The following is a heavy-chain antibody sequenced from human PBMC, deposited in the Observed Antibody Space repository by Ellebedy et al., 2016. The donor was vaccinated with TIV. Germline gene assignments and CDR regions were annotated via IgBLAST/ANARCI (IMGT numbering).Heavy chain of an antibody. Sequence: SETLSLTXVVSGGSVNSSNWWRWVRPAPGTGLAWIGEIYHSGSTTYKSSLKSRITISLDKSKNQFSLKLTSVTAADTAVYFCARWGVDAALITGLDVWGQGTTVTVSS. D-gene: IGHD5-18*01. CDR2: IYHSGST. CDR1: GGSVNSSNW. J-gene: IGHJ6*02. CDR3: ARWGVDAALITGLDV. V-gene: IGHV4-4*02.